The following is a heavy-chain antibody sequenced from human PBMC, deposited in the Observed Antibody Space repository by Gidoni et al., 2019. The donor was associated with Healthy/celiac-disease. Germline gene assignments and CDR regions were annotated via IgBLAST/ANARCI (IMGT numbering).Heavy chain of an antibody. D-gene: IGHD3-10*01. CDR3: ARSFDGSGSYYIGAFDI. CDR2: ISAYNGNT. J-gene: IGHJ3*02. CDR1: GYTFTSYG. Sequence: QVQLVQSGAEVKKPGASVKVSCKASGYTFTSYGISWVRQAPGQGLEWMGWISAYNGNTNYAQKLQGRVTMTTDTSTSTAYMELRSLRSDDTAVYYCARSFDGSGSYYIGAFDIWGQGTMVTVSS. V-gene: IGHV1-18*01.